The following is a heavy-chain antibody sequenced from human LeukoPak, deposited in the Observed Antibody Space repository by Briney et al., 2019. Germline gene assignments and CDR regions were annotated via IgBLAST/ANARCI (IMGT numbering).Heavy chain of an antibody. D-gene: IGHD3-10*01. V-gene: IGHV4-59*01. CDR3: ARSGSGSYLSLDY. Sequence: SETLSLTCTVSGGSIRSYYWSWIRQPPGRGLEWSGDIYYSGSTNYNPSLKSRVTISVDTSKNQFSLKLSSVPAADTAVYYCARSGSGSYLSLDYWGQGTLVSVSS. J-gene: IGHJ4*02. CDR2: IYYSGST. CDR1: GGSIRSYY.